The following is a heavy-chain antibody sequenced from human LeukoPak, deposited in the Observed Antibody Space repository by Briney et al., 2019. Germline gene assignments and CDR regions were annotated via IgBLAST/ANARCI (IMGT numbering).Heavy chain of an antibody. D-gene: IGHD3-22*01. J-gene: IGHJ4*02. CDR3: TRLDLFYYDGSGYPG. V-gene: IGHV3-73*01. Sequence: TGGSLKLSCAASGFTFSGSAMHWVRQASGKGLEWVAHIRTKATSYATAYAASVKGRFTISRDDSKNTAYLQMNSLKTEDTAVYYCTRLDLFYYDGSGYPGWGQGTLVNVSS. CDR2: IRTKATSYAT. CDR1: GFTFSGSA.